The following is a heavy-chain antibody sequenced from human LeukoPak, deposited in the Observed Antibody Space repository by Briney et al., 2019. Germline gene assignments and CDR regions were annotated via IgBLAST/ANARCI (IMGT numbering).Heavy chain of an antibody. V-gene: IGHV4-38-2*02. D-gene: IGHD3-3*01. J-gene: IGHJ4*02. CDR3: AREGATDYDFWSGYYPHRIYYSDY. CDR2: IYHSGST. CDR1: GYSISSGYY. Sequence: PSETLSLTCTVSGYSISSGYYWGWIRQPPGKGLEWIGSIYHSGSTYYNPSLKSRVTISVDTSKNQFSLKLSSVTAADTAVYYCAREGATDYDFWSGYYPHRIYYSDYWGQGTLVTVSS.